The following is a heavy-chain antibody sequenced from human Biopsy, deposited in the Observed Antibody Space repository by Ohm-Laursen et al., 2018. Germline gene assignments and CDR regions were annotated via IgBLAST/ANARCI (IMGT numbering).Heavy chain of an antibody. Sequence: SVKVSCNASGYTFTNYYTHWVRQAPGQGLEWMGIINPSGSDATYAQKFQGRVTMTRDTSTSTAYMDLSSLRSEDTAVYYCAADSGSGSHFRFDYWGQGALVSVSS. J-gene: IGHJ4*02. D-gene: IGHD3-10*01. CDR2: INPSGSDA. CDR3: AADSGSGSHFRFDY. V-gene: IGHV1-46*01. CDR1: GYTFTNYY.